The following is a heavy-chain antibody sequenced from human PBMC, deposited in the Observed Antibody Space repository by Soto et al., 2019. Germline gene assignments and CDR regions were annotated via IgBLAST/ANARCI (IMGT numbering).Heavy chain of an antibody. CDR3: ARSKSDYDTGAFDY. D-gene: IGHD3-16*01. Sequence: QLQLQESGPGLVKPSETLSLTCTVSGASISRSGYYWGWIRQSPRKGLEWIGSIDDSGSAYYSASLKSRVTISVDTSTNQVSLEVNSVTAADASVYYCARSKSDYDTGAFDYWGQGTLVTVSS. J-gene: IGHJ4*02. CDR2: IDDSGSA. V-gene: IGHV4-39*01. CDR1: GASISRSGYY.